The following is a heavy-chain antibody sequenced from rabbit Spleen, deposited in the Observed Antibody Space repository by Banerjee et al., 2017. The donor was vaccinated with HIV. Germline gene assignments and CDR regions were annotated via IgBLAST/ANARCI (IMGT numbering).Heavy chain of an antibody. Sequence: QEQLVESGGGLVQPEGSLTLTCTASGFSFSSNYYMCWVRQAPGKGLEWIACIYTGSSGDTYYPSWAKGRFTISKTSSTTVTLKRSSLTVADTATYFCARAGYLGGGYTTGPFDFWGPGTLVTVS. D-gene: IGHD7-1*01. V-gene: IGHV1S45*01. CDR2: IYTGSSGDT. CDR1: GFSFSSNYY. CDR3: ARAGYLGGGYTTGPFDF. J-gene: IGHJ4*01.